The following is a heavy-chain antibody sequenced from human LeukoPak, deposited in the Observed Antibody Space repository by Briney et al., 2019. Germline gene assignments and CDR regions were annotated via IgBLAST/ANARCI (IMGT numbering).Heavy chain of an antibody. CDR3: ATALDAPAGPD. CDR2: IKEDGSAK. CDR1: GLSISNSW. J-gene: IGHJ4*02. V-gene: IGHV3-7*01. Sequence: GGSLRLSCEASGLSISNSWMAWVRRAPGKGLEWVANIKEDGSAKFYVDSVKGRFTISRDNAKNSLSLRMNSLRVEDTAVYYCATALDAPAGPDWGQGTLVTVSS. D-gene: IGHD6-13*01.